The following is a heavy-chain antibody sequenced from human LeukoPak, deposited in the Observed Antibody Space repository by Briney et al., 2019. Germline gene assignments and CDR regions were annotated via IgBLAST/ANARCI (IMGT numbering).Heavy chain of an antibody. D-gene: IGHD1-26*01. J-gene: IGHJ4*02. CDR2: ISYDGSNK. Sequence: GGSLRLSCAASGFTFSSYAMHWVRQAPGKGLEGVAVISYDGSNKYYADSVKCRFPISRANSKHTLYLQMNSLRAEDTAVYYCISLIVGATYIYWGQGTLVTVSS. V-gene: IGHV3-30-3*01. CDR3: ISLIVGATYIY. CDR1: GFTFSSYA.